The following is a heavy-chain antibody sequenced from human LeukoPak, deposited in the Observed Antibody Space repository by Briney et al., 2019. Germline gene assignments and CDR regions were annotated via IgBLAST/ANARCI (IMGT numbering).Heavy chain of an antibody. CDR3: ARVIKDSSGWYYFDY. V-gene: IGHV1-18*01. D-gene: IGHD6-19*01. CDR2: ISAYNGNT. Sequence: ASVKVSCKVSGYTLTELSMHWVRQAPGQGLEWMGWISAYNGNTNYAQKLQGRVTMTTDTSTSTAYMELRSLRSDDTAVYYCARVIKDSSGWYYFDYWGQGTLVTVSS. CDR1: GYTLTELS. J-gene: IGHJ4*02.